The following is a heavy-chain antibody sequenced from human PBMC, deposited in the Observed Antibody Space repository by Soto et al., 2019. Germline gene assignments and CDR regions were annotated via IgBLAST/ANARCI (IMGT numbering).Heavy chain of an antibody. Sequence: QVQLVESGGGVVQPGRSLRLSCAASGFMFSNHGMHWVRQAPGKGLEWVAVIWSDGNNKYYADSVKGRFTISRDNSKNTVYLQMDSLRAEATAVYYCVRGDNWNDEASDYWGQGTLVTVSS. CDR3: VRGDNWNDEASDY. J-gene: IGHJ4*02. CDR2: IWSDGNNK. D-gene: IGHD1-1*01. V-gene: IGHV3-33*01. CDR1: GFMFSNHG.